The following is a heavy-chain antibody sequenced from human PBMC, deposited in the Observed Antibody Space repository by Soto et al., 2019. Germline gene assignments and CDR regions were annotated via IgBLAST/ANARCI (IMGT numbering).Heavy chain of an antibody. CDR2: IYYSGST. CDR1: GGSISSSSYY. Sequence: SETLSLTCTVSGGSISSSSYYWGWIRQPPGKGLEWIGSIYYSGSTYYNPSLKSRVTISVDTSKNQFSLKLSSVTAADTAVYYCARHGSRGPPDVLWFGELFHEYYYYGMDVWGQGTTVTVSS. D-gene: IGHD3-10*01. J-gene: IGHJ6*02. CDR3: ARHGSRGPPDVLWFGELFHEYYYYGMDV. V-gene: IGHV4-39*01.